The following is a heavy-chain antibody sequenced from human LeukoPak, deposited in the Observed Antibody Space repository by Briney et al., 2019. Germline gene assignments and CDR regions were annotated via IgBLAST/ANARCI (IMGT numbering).Heavy chain of an antibody. Sequence: SETLSLTCTVSGVSISSGGYYWSWIRQHPGKGLEWIGYIYYSGSTYYNPSLKSRVTISVDTSKNQFSLKLSSVTAADTAVYYCARSSGYDPGVENWGQGTLVTVSS. CDR1: GVSISSGGYY. V-gene: IGHV4-31*03. D-gene: IGHD3-22*01. CDR2: IYYSGST. J-gene: IGHJ4*02. CDR3: ARSSGYDPGVEN.